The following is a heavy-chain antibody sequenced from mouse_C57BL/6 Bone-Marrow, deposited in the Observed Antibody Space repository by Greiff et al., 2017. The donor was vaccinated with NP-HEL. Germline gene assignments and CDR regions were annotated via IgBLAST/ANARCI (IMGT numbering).Heavy chain of an antibody. D-gene: IGHD2-4*01. V-gene: IGHV1-19*01. CDR1: GYTFTDYY. CDR2: INPYNGGT. J-gene: IGHJ2*01. CDR3: ARVWGITREEYYVDY. Sequence: EVQLQQSGPVLVKPGASVKMSCKASGYTFTDYYMNWVKQSHGKSLEWIGVINPYNGGTSYNQKFKGKATLTVDKSSSTAYMELNSLTSEDSAVYYCARVWGITREEYYVDYWGQGTTLTVSS.